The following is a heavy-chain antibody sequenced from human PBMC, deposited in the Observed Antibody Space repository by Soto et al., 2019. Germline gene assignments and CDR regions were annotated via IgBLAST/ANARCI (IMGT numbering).Heavy chain of an antibody. CDR1: GFTFSSYS. CDR2: ISSSSSYI. CDR3: ARAIYYDSSGYSSYYFDY. J-gene: IGHJ4*02. D-gene: IGHD3-22*01. V-gene: IGHV3-21*01. Sequence: GGSLRLSCAASGFTFSSYSMNWVRQAPGKGLEWVSSISSSSSYIYYADSVKGRFTISRDNAKNSLYLQMNSLRAEDTAVYYCARAIYYDSSGYSSYYFDYWGQGTLVTVSS.